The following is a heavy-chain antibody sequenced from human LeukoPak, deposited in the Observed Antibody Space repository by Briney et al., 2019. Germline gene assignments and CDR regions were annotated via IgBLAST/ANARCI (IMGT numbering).Heavy chain of an antibody. CDR3: ARDKTGEYYFDY. CDR2: ISKDGNRK. CDR1: GFTFSSYW. D-gene: IGHD3-10*01. J-gene: IGHJ4*02. Sequence: GGSLRLSCAASGFTFSSYWMSWVRQAPGKGLEWVSVISKDGNRKYYADSVRGRFTISRDNSKNTLYLQMNSLRAEDTAVYYCARDKTGEYYFDYWGQGTLVTVSS. V-gene: IGHV3-30*03.